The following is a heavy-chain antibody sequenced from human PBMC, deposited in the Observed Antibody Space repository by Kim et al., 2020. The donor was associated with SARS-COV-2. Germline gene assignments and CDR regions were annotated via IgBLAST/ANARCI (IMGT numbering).Heavy chain of an antibody. D-gene: IGHD4-17*01. V-gene: IGHV4-59*08. J-gene: IGHJ6*02. CDR2: IYYSGST. CDR1: GGYISSYY. Sequence: SETLSLTCTVSGGYISSYYWSWIRQPPGKGLEWIGYIYYSGSTNYNPSLKSRVTISVDTSKNQFSLKLSSVTAADTAVYYCARLLATTYYYYGMDVWGQGTTVTVSS. CDR3: ARLLATTYYYYGMDV.